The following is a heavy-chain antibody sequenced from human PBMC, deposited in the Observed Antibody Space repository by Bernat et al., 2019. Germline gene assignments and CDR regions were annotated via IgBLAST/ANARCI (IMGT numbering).Heavy chain of an antibody. CDR3: AKGISSIRTRTSFDF. CDR2: ITSTGGSK. Sequence: EVHLLESGGGLVAPGGSLRLSCAASGFTFSNYAMYWVRQAPGKGLEWVSAITSTGGSKYYADSVKGRFTISRDNSNNTLYLQMHSLGAEDTAVYYCAKGISSIRTRTSFDFWGQGTLVTVSS. J-gene: IGHJ4*02. D-gene: IGHD2-15*01. V-gene: IGHV3-23*01. CDR1: GFTFSNYA.